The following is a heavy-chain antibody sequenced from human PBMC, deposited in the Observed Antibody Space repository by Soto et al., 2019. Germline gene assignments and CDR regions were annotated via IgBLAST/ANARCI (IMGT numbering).Heavy chain of an antibody. CDR2: MDYDETNK. Sequence: QVQQVESGGGVVQPGRSPRVSCVASGISISRHGMHWVRQAPGKGLEWVAGMDYDETNKYYADSVKGLFIISRDTSMNTVFLKMNSLRVERTAVYFCARDLSHWSICFEDRGQGTLVSVSS. J-gene: IGHJ1*01. D-gene: IGHD2-8*02. CDR3: ARDLSHWSICFED. V-gene: IGHV3-33*01. CDR1: GISISRHG.